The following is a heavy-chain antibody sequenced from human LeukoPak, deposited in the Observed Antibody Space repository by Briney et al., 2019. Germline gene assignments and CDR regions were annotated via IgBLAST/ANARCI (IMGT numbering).Heavy chain of an antibody. Sequence: GGSLRLSCAASGFTSRNSAMHWVRQAPGRGLEWVAVLSFDGAHKYCAETVKGRFTISKDSSNNTLFLKMDSLRLEDTALYHGVKARAGGLDYCSQGTLVTVSS. CDR3: VKARAGGLDY. V-gene: IGHV3-30*18. CDR1: GFTSRNSA. D-gene: IGHD3-16*01. CDR2: LSFDGAHK. J-gene: IGHJ4*02.